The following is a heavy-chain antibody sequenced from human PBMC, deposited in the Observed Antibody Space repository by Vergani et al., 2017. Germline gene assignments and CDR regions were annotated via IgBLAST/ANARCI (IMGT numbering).Heavy chain of an antibody. CDR1: GGSISSYY. D-gene: IGHD3-9*01. J-gene: IGHJ6*02. Sequence: QVQLQESGPGLVKPSETLSLTCTVSGGSISSYYWSCIRQPPGKGLEWIGYIYYSGRTNYNPSLRSRVTISVDTSKNQFSLKLSSVTAADTAVYYCARVGQAASGPVLRYFARENYYGMDVWGQGTTVTVSS. V-gene: IGHV4-59*01. CDR2: IYYSGRT. CDR3: ARVGQAASGPVLRYFARENYYGMDV.